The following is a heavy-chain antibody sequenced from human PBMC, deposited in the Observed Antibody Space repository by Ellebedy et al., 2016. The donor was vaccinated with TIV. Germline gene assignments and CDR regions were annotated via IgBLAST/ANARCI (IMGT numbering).Heavy chain of an antibody. J-gene: IGHJ4*02. V-gene: IGHV2-5*02. Sequence: SGSTLVKPTQTLTLTCTFSGFSLSTSGVGVGWIRQPPGKALECLGIIYWDDHKRYSLSLKSRVTITKDTSKNQVVLTMTNIDPLDTATYYCARQGGGLYFDYWGQGTLVTVSS. CDR1: GFSLSTSGVG. D-gene: IGHD2-15*01. CDR3: ARQGGGLYFDY. CDR2: IYWDDHK.